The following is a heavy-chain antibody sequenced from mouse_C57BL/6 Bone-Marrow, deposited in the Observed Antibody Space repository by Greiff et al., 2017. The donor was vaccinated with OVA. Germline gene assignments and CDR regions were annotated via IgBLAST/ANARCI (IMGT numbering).Heavy chain of an antibody. V-gene: IGHV1-26*01. CDR2: INPNNGGT. D-gene: IGHD2-1*01. CDR3: ARNYDNHWYFDV. Sequence: EVQLQQSGPELVKPGASVKISCTASGYTFTDYYMHWVKQSPGKSLEWIGDINPNNGGTSYTQKFQGKATLTVDTSSSTAYMELRSLTSKESAVYYGARNYDNHWYFDVWGKGTTVTVSS. CDR1: GYTFTDYY. J-gene: IGHJ1*03.